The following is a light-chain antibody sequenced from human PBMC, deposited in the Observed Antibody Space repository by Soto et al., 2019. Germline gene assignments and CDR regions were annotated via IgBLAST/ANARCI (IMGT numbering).Light chain of an antibody. CDR1: QSVSNN. V-gene: IGKV3-15*01. Sequence: ILMTQSPATLSVSPGERATLSCRASQSVSNNLAWYQQKPGQAPRLLIYDASTRATGIPARFSGSGSATAFTLTISGLQSEDFAVYYCQQYNNWPPWTFGQGTKVEIK. J-gene: IGKJ1*01. CDR2: DAS. CDR3: QQYNNWPPWT.